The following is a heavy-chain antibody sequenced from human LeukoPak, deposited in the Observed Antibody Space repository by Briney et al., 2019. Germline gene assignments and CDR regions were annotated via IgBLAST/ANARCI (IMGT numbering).Heavy chain of an antibody. J-gene: IGHJ4*02. D-gene: IGHD3-10*01. Sequence: ASVKVSCKASGYTFTGYYMHWVRQAPGQGLGWMGWINPNSGGTNYAQKYQGRVTMTRDTSISTAYMELSRLRSDDTAVYCCARGLWFGEVIDYWGQGTLVTVSS. V-gene: IGHV1-2*02. CDR2: INPNSGGT. CDR1: GYTFTGYY. CDR3: ARGLWFGEVIDY.